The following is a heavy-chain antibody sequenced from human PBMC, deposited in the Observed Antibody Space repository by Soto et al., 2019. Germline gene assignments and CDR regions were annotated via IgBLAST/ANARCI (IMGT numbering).Heavy chain of an antibody. J-gene: IGHJ4*02. CDR2: IDPDGRVG. Sequence: EGQLLGSGGGLVQPGGSLRLSCVASGLRFSTYWMNWVRQPPGMGLEWVANIDPDGRVGTYVDSVKGRFTTSRDNAMNAVYLQMNSLRAVDTAMYFSPGWGENDSTVWGQGILVTVSA. CDR3: PGWGENDSTV. CDR1: GLRFSTYW. D-gene: IGHD7-27*01. V-gene: IGHV3-7*03.